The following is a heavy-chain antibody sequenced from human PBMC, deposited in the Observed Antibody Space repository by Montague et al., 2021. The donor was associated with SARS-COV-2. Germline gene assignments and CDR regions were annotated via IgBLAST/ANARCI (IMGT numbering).Heavy chain of an antibody. D-gene: IGHD3-10*01. J-gene: IGHJ6*03. CDR1: GYTFTSYD. V-gene: IGHV1-8*01. CDR2: MNPNSGNT. CDR3: ARAFLVRGVIITRVRYSYYMDV. Sequence: SVKVSCKASGYTFTSYDINWVRQAAGQGLEWMGWMNPNSGNTGYAQKLQGRVTMTRDTSMNTAYMELSSLRSEDTAVYYCARAFLVRGVIITRVRYSYYMDVWGQGTTVTVS.